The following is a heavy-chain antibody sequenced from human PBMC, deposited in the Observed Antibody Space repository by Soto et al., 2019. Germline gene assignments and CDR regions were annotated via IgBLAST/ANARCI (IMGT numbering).Heavy chain of an antibody. J-gene: IGHJ4*02. D-gene: IGHD3-10*01. CDR3: ATNYGSGSTHFDY. Sequence: QVQLVQSGAEVKKPGSSVRVSCTASGDTFNFYTISWVRQVPGQGPEWMGRIIPMLGMSNYAQKFQGRVTTMADKSTCTVFMNRSGLTSEDAAVYYCATNYGSGSTHFDYWGQGTLVTVSS. V-gene: IGHV1-69*02. CDR1: GDTFNFYT. CDR2: IIPMLGMS.